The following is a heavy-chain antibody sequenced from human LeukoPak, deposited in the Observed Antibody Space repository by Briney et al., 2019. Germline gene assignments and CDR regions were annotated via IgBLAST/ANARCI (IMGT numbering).Heavy chain of an antibody. J-gene: IGHJ4*02. CDR1: GYTFTSYG. V-gene: IGHV1-18*01. CDR2: ISAYNGNT. D-gene: IGHD6-13*01. CDR3: ARKVAAGRFDY. Sequence: ASVKVSCKASGYTFTSYGISWARQAPGQGLEWMGWISAYNGNTNYAQKLQGRVSMTTDTSTSTAYMELRSLRSDDTAVYYCARKVAAGRFDYWGQGTLVTVSS.